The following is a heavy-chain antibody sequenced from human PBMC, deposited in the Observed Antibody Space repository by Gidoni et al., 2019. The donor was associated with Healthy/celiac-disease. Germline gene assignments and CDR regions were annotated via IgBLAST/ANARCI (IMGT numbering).Heavy chain of an antibody. CDR3: ARCRPRGHLTGTTCWFDP. CDR1: GYTFTGYY. CDR2: INPNSGGT. J-gene: IGHJ5*02. D-gene: IGHD1-7*01. V-gene: IGHV1-2*02. Sequence: QVQLVQSGAEVKKPGASVKVSCKASGYTFTGYYMHWVRQAPGQGLEWMGWINPNSGGTNYAQKFQGRVTMTRDTSISTAYMELSRLRSDDTAVYYCARCRPRGHLTGTTCWFDPWGQGTLVTVSS.